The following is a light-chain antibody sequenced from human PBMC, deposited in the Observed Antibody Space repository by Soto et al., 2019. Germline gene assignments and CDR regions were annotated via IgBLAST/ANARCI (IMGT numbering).Light chain of an antibody. CDR2: GAS. J-gene: IGKJ5*01. V-gene: IGKV3-15*01. CDR3: QQYNKWPIT. CDR1: QSVSSN. Sequence: EIVMTQSPATLSVSPGERATLSCRASQSVSSNLAWYQQKPGQAPRLLIYGASTGATGFPARFSGSGSGTEFTLTSSRLQYEDFAVYYCQQYNKWPITFGQGTRLEIK.